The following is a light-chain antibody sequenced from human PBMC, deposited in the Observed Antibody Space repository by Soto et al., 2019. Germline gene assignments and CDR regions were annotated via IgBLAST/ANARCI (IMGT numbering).Light chain of an antibody. CDR2: NNN. Sequence: QSVLTQPPSVSGAPGQTVTISCTGSNSNVGGGYDVHWYQQLPGTAPKLLIYNNNNRPSGVPDRFSGSKSGTSASLAITGLQAEDEADYYCQSYDSSLSAYVFGTGTKVTVL. CDR1: NSNVGGGYD. V-gene: IGLV1-40*01. CDR3: QSYDSSLSAYV. J-gene: IGLJ1*01.